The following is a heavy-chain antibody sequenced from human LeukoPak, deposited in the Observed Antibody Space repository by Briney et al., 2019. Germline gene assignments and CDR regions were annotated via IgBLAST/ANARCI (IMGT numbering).Heavy chain of an antibody. J-gene: IGHJ4*02. CDR2: VWSDGSNR. V-gene: IGHV3-33*06. D-gene: IGHD1-14*01. CDR1: GFTFNTYG. CDR3: AKSNTESQTTVGN. Sequence: GGSLRLSCAASGFTFNTYGMHWVRQAPGKGLEWIAVVWSDGSNRFYADSVEGRFTISRDNSKNTLYLQMNSLRAEDTAVYYCAKSNTESQTTVGNWGQGTLVSVS.